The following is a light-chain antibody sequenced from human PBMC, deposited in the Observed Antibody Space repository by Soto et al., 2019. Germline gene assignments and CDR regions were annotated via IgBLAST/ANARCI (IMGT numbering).Light chain of an antibody. Sequence: DIQMTQSPSSLSASVGERVTITCRASQTIAMYVNWFQQKPGKAPKPLIYTTSSLQSGVPPRFSGSGSETDFTLTISRLQPEDSATYYCQQSVTTPYTFGQGTKLEIK. CDR3: QQSVTTPYT. CDR2: TTS. CDR1: QTIAMY. V-gene: IGKV1-39*01. J-gene: IGKJ2*01.